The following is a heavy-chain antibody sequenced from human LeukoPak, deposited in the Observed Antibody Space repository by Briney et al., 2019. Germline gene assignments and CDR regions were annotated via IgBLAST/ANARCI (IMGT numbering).Heavy chain of an antibody. CDR2: IYYSGST. V-gene: IGHV4-59*01. CDR1: GGSISSYY. CDR3: ARERGSYYPNWFDP. J-gene: IGHJ5*02. D-gene: IGHD1-26*01. Sequence: PSETLSLTCTVSGGSISSYYWSWIRQPPGKGLEWIGYIYYSGSTNYNPSLKSRVTISVDTSKNQFSLKLSSVTAADTAVYYCARERGSYYPNWFDPWGQGTLVTVSS.